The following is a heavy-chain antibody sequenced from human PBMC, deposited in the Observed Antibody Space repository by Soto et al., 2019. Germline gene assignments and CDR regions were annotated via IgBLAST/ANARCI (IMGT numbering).Heavy chain of an antibody. J-gene: IGHJ4*02. CDR1: GDSVSNDNYY. CDR2: IYYSGTT. Sequence: SETLSLTCAVSGDSVSNDNYYWSRIRQPPGKGLEWIGYIYYSGTTNYNSYLKSRLSLSVDMSKNQFSLKLASVTAADTAVYFCARSQRGRTAFTFDYWGQGALVTVSS. V-gene: IGHV4-61*01. D-gene: IGHD3-16*01. CDR3: ARSQRGRTAFTFDY.